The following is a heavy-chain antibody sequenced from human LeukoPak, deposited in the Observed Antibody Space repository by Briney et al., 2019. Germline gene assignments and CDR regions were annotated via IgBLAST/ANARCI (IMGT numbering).Heavy chain of an antibody. CDR2: IHSGGPT. CDR1: GFSVSSNY. J-gene: IGHJ6*03. CDR3: AKVGIAAAGLYYYYYYYMDV. D-gene: IGHD6-13*01. Sequence: PGGSLRLSCAASGFSVSSNYMSWVRQAPGKGLEWVSVIHSGGPTYYADSVKGRFTISRDNSKNTLYLQMNSLRAEDTAVYYCAKVGIAAAGLYYYYYYYMDVWGKGTTVTVSS. V-gene: IGHV3-66*02.